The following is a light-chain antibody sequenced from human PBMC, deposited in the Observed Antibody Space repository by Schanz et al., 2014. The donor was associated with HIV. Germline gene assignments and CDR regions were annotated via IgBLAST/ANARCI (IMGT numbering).Light chain of an antibody. J-gene: IGLJ1*01. CDR3: SSYSVYGARGVI. Sequence: QSVLTQPPSVSAAPGQKVTISCVGSGTDIGDDNYVSWYQHHPGTAPKLLIFDVNIRPSGVSDRFAGSKSGNTASLSISGLQPEDEADYYCSSYSVYGARGVIVGTGTKLTVL. CDR1: GTDIGDDNY. V-gene: IGLV2-14*03. CDR2: DVN.